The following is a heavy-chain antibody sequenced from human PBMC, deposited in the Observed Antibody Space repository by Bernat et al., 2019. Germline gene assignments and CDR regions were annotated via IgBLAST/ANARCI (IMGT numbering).Heavy chain of an antibody. V-gene: IGHV3-9*01. Sequence: EVQLVESGGGLVQPGRSLRLSCAASGFTFDDYAMHWVRQAPGKGLEWVSGISWNSGSIGYADSVKGRFTISRDNAKNSLYLQMNSLRAEDTALYYCAKDFSRAVAAPFDYWGQGTLVTVSS. CDR3: AKDFSRAVAAPFDY. CDR1: GFTFDDYA. CDR2: ISWNSGSI. D-gene: IGHD2-15*01. J-gene: IGHJ4*02.